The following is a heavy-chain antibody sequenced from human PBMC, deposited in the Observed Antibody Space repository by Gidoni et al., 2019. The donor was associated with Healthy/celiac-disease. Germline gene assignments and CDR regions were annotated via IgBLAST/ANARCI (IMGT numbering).Heavy chain of an antibody. CDR1: GGSVSSGSYY. Sequence: QVQLQESGPGLVKPSETLSLTCTVSGGSVSSGSYYWSWIRQPPGKGLEWIGYIYYSGSTNYNPSLKSRVTISVDTSKNQFSLKLSSVTAADTAVYYCARALGDFWSGYYKGANAFDIWAKGQWSPSLQ. D-gene: IGHD3-3*01. CDR3: ARALGDFWSGYYKGANAFDI. CDR2: IYYSGST. J-gene: IGHJ3*02. V-gene: IGHV4-61*01.